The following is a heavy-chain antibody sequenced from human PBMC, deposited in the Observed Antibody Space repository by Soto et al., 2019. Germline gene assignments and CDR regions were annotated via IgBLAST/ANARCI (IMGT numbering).Heavy chain of an antibody. J-gene: IGHJ6*02. CDR3: ARSGYSYAYFRNLRNYYYYGMDV. CDR2: IIPIFGTA. Sequence: ASVKVSCTASGGTFSSYAISWVRQAPGQGLEWMGGIIPIFGTANYAQKFQGRVTITADESTSTAYMELSSLRSEDTAVYYCARSGYSYAYFRNLRNYYYYGMDVWGQGTTVTVSS. D-gene: IGHD5-18*01. V-gene: IGHV1-69*13. CDR1: GGTFSSYA.